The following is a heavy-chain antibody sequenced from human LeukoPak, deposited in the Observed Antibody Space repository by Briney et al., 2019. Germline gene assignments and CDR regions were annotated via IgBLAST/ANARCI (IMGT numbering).Heavy chain of an antibody. Sequence: ASVKVSCKASGGTFSSYAISWVRQAPEQGLEWMGGIIPIFGTANYAQKFQGRVTITADESTSTAYMELSSLRSEDTAVYYCARGHPDGYNYDYWGQGTLVTVSS. D-gene: IGHD5-24*01. J-gene: IGHJ4*02. V-gene: IGHV1-69*13. CDR3: ARGHPDGYNYDY. CDR2: IIPIFGTA. CDR1: GGTFSSYA.